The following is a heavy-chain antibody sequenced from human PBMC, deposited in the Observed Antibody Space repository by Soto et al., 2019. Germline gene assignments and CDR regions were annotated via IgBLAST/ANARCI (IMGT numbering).Heavy chain of an antibody. CDR1: GYTFTSYG. CDR2: ISAYNGNT. J-gene: IGHJ4*02. CDR3: ARDPYYDILTGFDPVDY. Sequence: GASVKVSCKASGYTFTSYGISWVRQAPGQGLEWMGWISAYNGNTNYAQKLQGRVTMTTDTSTSTAYMELRSLRSDDTAVYYCARDPYYDILTGFDPVDYWGQGTLVTSPQ. V-gene: IGHV1-18*01. D-gene: IGHD3-9*01.